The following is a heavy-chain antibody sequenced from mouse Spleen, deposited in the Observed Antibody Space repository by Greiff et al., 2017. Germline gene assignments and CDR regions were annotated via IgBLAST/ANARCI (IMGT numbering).Heavy chain of an antibody. J-gene: IGHJ2*01. D-gene: IGHD4-1*01. CDR2: IDPSDSET. Sequence: QVQLQQPGAELVRPGSSVKLSCKASGYTFTSYWMHWVKQRPIQGLEWIGNIDPSDSETHYNQKFKDKATLTVDKSSSTAYMQLSSLTSEDSAVYYCARRRTGAGLYYFDYWGQGTTLTVSS. CDR1: GYTFTSYW. V-gene: IGHV1-52*01. CDR3: ARRRTGAGLYYFDY.